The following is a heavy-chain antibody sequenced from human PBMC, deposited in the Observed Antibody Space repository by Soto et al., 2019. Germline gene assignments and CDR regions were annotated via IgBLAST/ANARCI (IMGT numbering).Heavy chain of an antibody. CDR3: AREKRANGYFDY. V-gene: IGHV3-7*01. CDR2: IKQDGSEK. Sequence: EVQLVESGGGLVQPGGSLRLSCAASGFTFSNYLMSWVRQAPGKGLEWVANIKQDGSEKYYVASVNGRFTISRDDAKNSLYLQMNSLRADDTAVYYCAREKRANGYFDYWGQGTLVTVSS. CDR1: GFTFSNYL. D-gene: IGHD6-25*01. J-gene: IGHJ4*02.